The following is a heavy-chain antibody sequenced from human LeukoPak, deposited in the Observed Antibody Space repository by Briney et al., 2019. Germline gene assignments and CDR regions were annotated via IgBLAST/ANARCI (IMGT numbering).Heavy chain of an antibody. CDR3: ARDSYSNYVYDYYGMDV. Sequence: SETLSLTCAVYGGSFSGYYWSWIRQPPGKGLEWIGEINHSGSTNYNPSLKSRVTISVDTSKNQFSLKLSSVTAADTAVYYCARDSYSNYVYDYYGMDVWGQGTTVTVSS. D-gene: IGHD4-11*01. CDR1: GGSFSGYY. J-gene: IGHJ6*02. V-gene: IGHV4-34*01. CDR2: INHSGST.